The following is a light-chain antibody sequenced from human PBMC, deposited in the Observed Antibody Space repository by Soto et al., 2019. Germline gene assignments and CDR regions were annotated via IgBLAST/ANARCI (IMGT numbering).Light chain of an antibody. J-gene: IGKJ1*01. CDR2: DAS. Sequence: EIVLTQSPAPLSLSPGERATLSCRASQSVSSYLAWYQQKPGQAPRLLIYDASNRATGIPARFSGSGSGTDFTLTISSLEPEDFAVYDCQQRSNWLWTFGQGTKVEIK. CDR3: QQRSNWLWT. V-gene: IGKV3-11*01. CDR1: QSVSSY.